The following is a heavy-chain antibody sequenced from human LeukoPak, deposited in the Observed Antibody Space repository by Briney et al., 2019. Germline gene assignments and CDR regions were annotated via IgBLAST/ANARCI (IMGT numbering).Heavy chain of an antibody. Sequence: SGPTLVNPTQTLTLTCTFSGFSLSTSGMCVSWIRQPPGKALEWLARIAWDDDKYYSTSLKTRLTISKDTSKNQVVLTMTNMDPVDTATYYCARGNYYDSSGYYSDFDYWGQGTLVTVSS. J-gene: IGHJ4*02. CDR1: GFSLSTSGMC. CDR2: IAWDDDK. CDR3: ARGNYYDSSGYYSDFDY. V-gene: IGHV2-70*11. D-gene: IGHD3-22*01.